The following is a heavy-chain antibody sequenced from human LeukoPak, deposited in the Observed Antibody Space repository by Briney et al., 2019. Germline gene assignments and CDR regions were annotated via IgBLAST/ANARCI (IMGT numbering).Heavy chain of an antibody. J-gene: IGHJ3*02. CDR2: KYARGSS. CDR3: ARGRYCSADICTGGDSFDI. Sequence: SETLSLTCTVSGGSISNYYWSWIRQPAGKGLEWIGRKYARGSSNYNPPVHSRVTMSVDTSKNQFSLKLRSVTAADTAVYYCARGRYCSADICTGGDSFDIWGQGTMVSVSP. V-gene: IGHV4-4*07. CDR1: GGSISNYY. D-gene: IGHD2-15*01.